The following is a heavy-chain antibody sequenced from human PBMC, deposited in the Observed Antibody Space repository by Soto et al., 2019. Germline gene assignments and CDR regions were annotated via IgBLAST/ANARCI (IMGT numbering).Heavy chain of an antibody. CDR3: TRYYYESRGYYVY. J-gene: IGHJ4*02. CDR1: GFTFGSYA. CDR2: IRSEASGGTT. Sequence: GGSLRLSCTGSGFTFGSYALSWVRQAPGKGLEWVGVIRSEASGGTTDYAASVKGRITISRDDSKGIAYMEINSLQTEDTAVYYCTRYYYESRGYYVYWGQGALVTVSS. V-gene: IGHV3-49*04. D-gene: IGHD3-22*01.